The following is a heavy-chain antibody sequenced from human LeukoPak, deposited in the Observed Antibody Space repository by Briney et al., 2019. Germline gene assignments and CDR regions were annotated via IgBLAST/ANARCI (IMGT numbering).Heavy chain of an antibody. D-gene: IGHD3-10*01. J-gene: IGHJ4*02. CDR2: ISTSGSTI. V-gene: IGHV3-48*03. CDR1: GSTFSSYA. Sequence: GGSLRLSCSASGSTFSSYAMHWVRQAPGKGLEWVSYISTSGSTIYYADSVKGRFTISRDNAENSLYLQMNSLRAEDTAVYYCARSGGYFDYWGQGTLVTVSS. CDR3: ARSGGYFDY.